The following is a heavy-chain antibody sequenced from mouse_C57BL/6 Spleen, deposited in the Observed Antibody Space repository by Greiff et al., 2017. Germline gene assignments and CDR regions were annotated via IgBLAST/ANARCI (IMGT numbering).Heavy chain of an antibody. CDR3: ARSGITTVVLDY. CDR2: IYPGDGDT. Sequence: VQLQQSGAELVKPGASVKISCKASGYAFSSYWMNWVKQRPGKGLEWIGKIYPGDGDTNYNGKFKGKATLTADKSSSTAYMQLSSLTSEDSAVYFCARSGITTVVLDYWGQGTTLTVSS. D-gene: IGHD1-1*01. J-gene: IGHJ2*01. V-gene: IGHV1-80*01. CDR1: GYAFSSYW.